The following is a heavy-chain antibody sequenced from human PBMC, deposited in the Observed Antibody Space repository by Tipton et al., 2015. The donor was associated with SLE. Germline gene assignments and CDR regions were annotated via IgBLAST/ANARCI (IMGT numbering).Heavy chain of an antibody. CDR1: GGSFSGYY. J-gene: IGHJ4*02. Sequence: AGLVKPSETLSLTCAVYGGSFSGYYWNWIRQPPGKGLEWIGEINHSGSTNYNPSLKSRVTISVDTSKNQFSLKLSSVTAADTAVYYCARALTGGPFDYWGQGTLVTVSS. CDR2: INHSGST. CDR3: ARALTGGPFDY. D-gene: IGHD7-27*01. V-gene: IGHV4-34*01.